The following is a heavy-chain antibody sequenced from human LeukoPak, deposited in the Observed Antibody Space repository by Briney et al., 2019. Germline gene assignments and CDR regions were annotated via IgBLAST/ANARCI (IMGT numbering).Heavy chain of an antibody. CDR1: GGSISSTSYY. CDR2: IYYSGST. J-gene: IGHJ4*02. D-gene: IGHD1-26*01. Sequence: PSETLSLTCTVSGGSISSTSYYWSWIRQPPGKGLEWIGYIYYSGSTNYNPSLKSRVTISVDTSKNQFSLKLSSVTAADTAVYYCARQGGGSYQTHFDYWGQGTLVTVSS. V-gene: IGHV4-61*05. CDR3: ARQGGGSYQTHFDY.